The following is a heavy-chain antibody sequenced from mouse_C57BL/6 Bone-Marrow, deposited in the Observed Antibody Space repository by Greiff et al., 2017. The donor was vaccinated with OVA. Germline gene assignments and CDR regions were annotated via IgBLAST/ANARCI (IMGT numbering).Heavy chain of an antibody. Sequence: QVQLKQSGAELMKPGASVKLSCKATGYTFTGYWIEWVKQRPGRGLEWIGEILPGSGSTNYNEKFKGKATFTADTSYNTAYMQLSSLTTEDSTSYYGAGHYGSSSYYFDYWGQGTTLTVSS. CDR3: AGHYGSSSYYFDY. CDR2: ILPGSGST. V-gene: IGHV1-9*01. D-gene: IGHD1-1*01. J-gene: IGHJ2*01. CDR1: GYTFTGYW.